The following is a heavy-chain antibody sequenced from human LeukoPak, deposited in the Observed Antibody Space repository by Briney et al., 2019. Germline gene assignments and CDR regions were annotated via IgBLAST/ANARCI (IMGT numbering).Heavy chain of an antibody. CDR3: ARVHVMEQQQGWYFDL. CDR2: ISDYNGNI. CDR1: GYTFSNYG. D-gene: IGHD6-13*01. Sequence: GASVKASCRASGYTFSNYGITWVRQAPGQGLEWMGWISDYNGNINYAQKFQGRVTMTTDRSTSTVYMELRSLRSDDTAVYYCARVHVMEQQQGWYFDLWGRGTLVTVSS. J-gene: IGHJ2*01. V-gene: IGHV1-18*01.